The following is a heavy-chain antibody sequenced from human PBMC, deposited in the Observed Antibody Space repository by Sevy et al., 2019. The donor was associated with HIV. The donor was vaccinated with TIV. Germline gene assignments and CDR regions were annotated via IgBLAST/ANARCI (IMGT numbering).Heavy chain of an antibody. CDR3: ARDATTPEARKFDY. CDR1: GYTFTSYG. J-gene: IGHJ4*02. Sequence: ASVKVSCKASGYTFTSYGISWVRQAPGQGLEWMGWISAYNGNTNYVQKLQGRVTMTTETSTSTAYMELRSLRSDDTAVYYCARDATTPEARKFDYRGQGTLVTVSS. V-gene: IGHV1-18*01. CDR2: ISAYNGNT. D-gene: IGHD2-15*01.